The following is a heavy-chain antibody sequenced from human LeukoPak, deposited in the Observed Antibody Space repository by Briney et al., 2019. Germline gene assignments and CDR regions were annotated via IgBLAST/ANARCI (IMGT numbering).Heavy chain of an antibody. Sequence: GGSLRLSCVASGFTFSSYWVHWVRQAPGKGLEWVANIKQDGSEKYYVDSVKGRFTISRDNAKNSLFLQMNSLRAEDTAVYYCATKDGYNFDYWGQGTLVTVSS. V-gene: IGHV3-7*01. CDR3: ATKDGYNFDY. CDR2: IKQDGSEK. J-gene: IGHJ4*02. D-gene: IGHD5-24*01. CDR1: GFTFSSYW.